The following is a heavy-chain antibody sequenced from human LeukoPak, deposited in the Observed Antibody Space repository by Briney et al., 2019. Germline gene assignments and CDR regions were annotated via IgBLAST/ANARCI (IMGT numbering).Heavy chain of an antibody. D-gene: IGHD3-22*01. J-gene: IGHJ4*02. Sequence: GGPLRLSCAASGFTFNNYAMSWVRQAPGRGLEWVSGISDSVGGTYYADSVKGRFTISRDISKNTLYLQMNSLRAEDTAVYYCAKGTTYYFDNSGYRYFDYWGQGTLVTVSS. CDR1: GFTFNNYA. V-gene: IGHV3-23*01. CDR2: ISDSVGGT. CDR3: AKGTTYYFDNSGYRYFDY.